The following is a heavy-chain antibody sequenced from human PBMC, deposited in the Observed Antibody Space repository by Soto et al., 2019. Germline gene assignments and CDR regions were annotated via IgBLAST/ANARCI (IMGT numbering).Heavy chain of an antibody. J-gene: IGHJ3*02. CDR2: ISYDGSNK. CDR3: ARLPRARADAFDI. CDR1: GFTFSSYA. Sequence: GGSLRLSCAASGFTFSSYAMHWVRQAPGKGLEWVAVISYDGSNKYYADSVKGRFTISRDNSKNTLYLQMNSLRAEDTAVYYCARLPRARADAFDIWGQGTMVTVSS. V-gene: IGHV3-30-3*01.